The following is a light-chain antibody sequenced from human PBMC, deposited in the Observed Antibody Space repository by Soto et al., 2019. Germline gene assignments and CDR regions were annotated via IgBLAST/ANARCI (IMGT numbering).Light chain of an antibody. CDR1: SSDVGGYNY. Sequence: QSALTQPASVSGSPGQSITISCTGTSSDVGGYNYVSWYQQHPGKAPKLMIYDVSNRTSGVSNRFSGSKSGNTASLTIYGLQAEDEADYYCSSYTSSSPWVFGGGTQLTVL. V-gene: IGLV2-14*01. CDR3: SSYTSSSPWV. J-gene: IGLJ3*02. CDR2: DVS.